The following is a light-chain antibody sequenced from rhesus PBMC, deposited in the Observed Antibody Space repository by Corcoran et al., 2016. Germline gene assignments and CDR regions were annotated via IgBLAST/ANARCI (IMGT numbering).Light chain of an antibody. CDR1: QSVGSY. V-gene: IGKV3-24*04. J-gene: IGKJ4*01. CDR3: QQSSNMLT. Sequence: ETVVTQSPATLSLSPGERATLSCRASQSVGSYLAWYQQKPGQAPRLLIYCASRRATGIPDRFSGRGSGTDFTRTISSLEPEDVGVYYCQQSSNMLTFGGGTKVELK. CDR2: CAS.